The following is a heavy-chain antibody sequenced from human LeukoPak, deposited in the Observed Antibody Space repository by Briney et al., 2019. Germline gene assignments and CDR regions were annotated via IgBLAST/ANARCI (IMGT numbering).Heavy chain of an antibody. Sequence: SETLSLTCTVSGGSFSSYYWSWIRQTPGKGLAWIGYIYYSGSTNYNPSLKSRVTISVDTSKNQFSLKLSSVTAADTAVYYCAREQQLVRGGFDYWGQGTLVTVSS. CDR3: AREQQLVRGGFDY. J-gene: IGHJ4*02. CDR2: IYYSGST. D-gene: IGHD6-13*01. V-gene: IGHV4-59*01. CDR1: GGSFSSYY.